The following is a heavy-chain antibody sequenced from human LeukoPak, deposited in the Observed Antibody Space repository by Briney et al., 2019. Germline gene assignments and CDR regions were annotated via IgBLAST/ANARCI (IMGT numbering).Heavy chain of an antibody. V-gene: IGHV3-21*01. Sequence: PGGSLRLSCAASGFTFSCYSMNWVRQAPGKGLEWVSSISSFSGYIYYADSVKGRFTISRDNAKSSLHLQMNSLKVEDTGVYYCARDPSPRTSYYYYYMDVWGKGTTVTVSS. CDR1: GFTFSCYS. CDR3: ARDPSPRTSYYYYYMDV. CDR2: ISSFSGYI. J-gene: IGHJ6*03. D-gene: IGHD2-2*01.